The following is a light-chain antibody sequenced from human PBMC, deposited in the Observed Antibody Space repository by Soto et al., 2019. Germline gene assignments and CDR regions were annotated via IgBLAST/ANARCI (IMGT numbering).Light chain of an antibody. V-gene: IGKV3-11*01. Sequence: EIVLTRSPATLSLSPGETATLSCWSSQSVNRYLVWYQQKPGQTPRLLMYDASKRATGIPARFSGSGSGTDLTLTISSLEPEDFAVYYCQPRDIWPWKFGQGTKV. CDR1: QSVNRY. CDR3: QPRDIWPWK. J-gene: IGKJ1*01. CDR2: DAS.